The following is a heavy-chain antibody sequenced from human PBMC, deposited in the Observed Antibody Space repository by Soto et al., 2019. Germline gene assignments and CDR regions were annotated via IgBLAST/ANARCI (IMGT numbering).Heavy chain of an antibody. D-gene: IGHD3-3*01. CDR2: MYHSGNT. V-gene: IGHV4-39*01. J-gene: IGHJ4*02. CDR1: CGSIISSNHY. CDR3: PRNYVDSWTGHYIVVCYFDF. Sequence: SETLSLTCTVSCGSIISSNHYWAWIRQPPGEGLEWIGSMYHSGNTYYNPSLNSRVTISVDTSKNQFSLKLSSVTAADTALYFCPRNYVDSWTGHYIVVCYFDFGGQGALGT.